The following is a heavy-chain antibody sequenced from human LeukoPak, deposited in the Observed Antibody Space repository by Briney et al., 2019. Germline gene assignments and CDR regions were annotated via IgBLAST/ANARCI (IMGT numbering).Heavy chain of an antibody. V-gene: IGHV3-23*01. J-gene: IGHJ4*02. CDR3: AKRDYGDYQGPWDY. CDR1: GFTFSSYA. D-gene: IGHD4-17*01. Sequence: GGSLRLSCAASGFTFSSYAMSWVRQAPGKGPEWVSAISGSGGSTYYADSVKGRFTISRDNSKNTLYLQMNSLRAEDTAVYYCAKRDYGDYQGPWDYWGQGTLVTVSS. CDR2: ISGSGGST.